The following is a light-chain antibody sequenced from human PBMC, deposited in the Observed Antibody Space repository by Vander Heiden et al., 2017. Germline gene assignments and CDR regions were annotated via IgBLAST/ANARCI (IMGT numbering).Light chain of an antibody. CDR3: AAWDDSLNGHFV. J-gene: IGLJ1*01. V-gene: IGLV1-44*01. CDR2: SNK. CDR1: TSNIGSNP. Sequence: QPALTQPPSASGTPGQRLTMSCSGGTSNIGSNPVNWYQQVPGAAPKLIIYSNKERPSGVTSRFSGSKSGTSASLAIAGLRSEDEADYFCAAWDDSLNGHFVFGTGTTVTVL.